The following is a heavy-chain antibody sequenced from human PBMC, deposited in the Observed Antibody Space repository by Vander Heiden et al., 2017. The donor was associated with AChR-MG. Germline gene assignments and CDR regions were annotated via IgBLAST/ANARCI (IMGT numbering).Heavy chain of an antibody. V-gene: IGHV3-23*01. CDR1: GFTFSSYA. J-gene: IGHJ4*02. D-gene: IGHD3-22*01. Sequence: EVQLLESGGGLVQPGGSLRLSCAASGFTFSSYAMSWVRQAPGKGLEWVSAISGSGGSTYYADSVKGRFTISRDNSKNTLYLQMNSLRAEDTAVYYCAKDNDSSGYYSPYYFDYWGQGTLVTVSS. CDR3: AKDNDSSGYYSPYYFDY. CDR2: ISGSGGST.